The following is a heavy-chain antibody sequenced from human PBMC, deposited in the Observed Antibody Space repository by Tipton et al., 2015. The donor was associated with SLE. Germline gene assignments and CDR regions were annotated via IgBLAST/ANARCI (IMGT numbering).Heavy chain of an antibody. Sequence: TLSLTCTVSGGSISSYYWSWIRQPPGKGLEWIGYVYYTGGTTYNPSLKSRVTISVDTSKNQFSLKLNSVTAADTAVYYCARATTLASGSNYWGRGTLVTVSS. CDR3: ARATTLASGSNY. V-gene: IGHV4-59*01. CDR1: GGSISSYY. CDR2: VYYTGGT. D-gene: IGHD6-13*01. J-gene: IGHJ4*02.